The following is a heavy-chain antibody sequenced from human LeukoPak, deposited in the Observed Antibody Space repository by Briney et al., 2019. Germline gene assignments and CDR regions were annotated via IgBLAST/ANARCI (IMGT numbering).Heavy chain of an antibody. D-gene: IGHD4-23*01. CDR2: IYHSGTT. J-gene: IGHJ3*02. Sequence: SETLSLTCTVSGDSISSAFYYWSWIRQRPGKGLEWIGYIYHSGTTYYNPSLKTRVTMSLDTSRNQFSLKVYSVTAADTAVYYCARNLGAVVTPGWAYDIWGQGTMVTVSS. CDR3: ARNLGAVVTPGWAYDI. V-gene: IGHV4-31*03. CDR1: GDSISSAFYY.